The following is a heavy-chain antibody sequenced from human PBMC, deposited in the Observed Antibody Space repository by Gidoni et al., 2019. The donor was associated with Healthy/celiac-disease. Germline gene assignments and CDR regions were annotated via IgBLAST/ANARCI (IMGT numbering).Heavy chain of an antibody. J-gene: IGHJ4*02. CDR1: GFTFSSYA. Sequence: EVQLLESGGGLVQPGGSLRLSCAASGFTFSSYAMSWVRQAPGKGLEWVSAISGSGGSTYYADSVKGRFTISRDNSKNTLYLQMNSLRAEDTAVYYCAGGALGYCSGGSCYSPFDYWGQGTLVTVSS. V-gene: IGHV3-23*01. CDR3: AGGALGYCSGGSCYSPFDY. D-gene: IGHD2-15*01. CDR2: ISGSGGST.